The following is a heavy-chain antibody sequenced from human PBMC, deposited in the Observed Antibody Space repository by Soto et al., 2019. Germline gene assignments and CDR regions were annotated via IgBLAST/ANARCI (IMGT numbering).Heavy chain of an antibody. CDR1: GYSFTSYW. CDR3: ARLRGMITFGGVIDTYFDY. D-gene: IGHD3-16*02. CDR2: IYPGDSDT. V-gene: IGHV5-51*03. Sequence: EVQLVQSGAEVKKPGESLQISCKGSGYSFTSYWIGWVRQMPGKGLEWMGIIYPGDSDTRYSPSFQGQVTISADKSISTAYLQWSSLKASDTAMYYCARLRGMITFGGVIDTYFDYWGQGTLVTVSS. J-gene: IGHJ4*02.